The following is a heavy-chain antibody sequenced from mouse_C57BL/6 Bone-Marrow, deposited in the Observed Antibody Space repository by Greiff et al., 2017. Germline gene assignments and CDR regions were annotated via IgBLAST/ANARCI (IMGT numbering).Heavy chain of an antibody. Sequence: QVQLQQSGAELVKPGASVKISCKASGYAFSSYWMNWVKQRPGKGLEWIGQIYPGDGDTNYNGKFKGKATLTADKSSSTAYMQLSSLTSEDSAVSFCATFDGYPRMMDYWGQGTSVTVSS. V-gene: IGHV1-80*01. CDR2: IYPGDGDT. CDR3: ATFDGYPRMMDY. D-gene: IGHD2-3*01. J-gene: IGHJ4*01. CDR1: GYAFSSYW.